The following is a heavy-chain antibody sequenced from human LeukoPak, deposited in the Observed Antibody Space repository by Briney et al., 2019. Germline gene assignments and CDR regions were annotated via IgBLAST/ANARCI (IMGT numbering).Heavy chain of an antibody. V-gene: IGHV4-59*01. CDR2: IYYSGST. CDR1: GVSISGDY. CDR3: ARPSKVVPAAIGV. Sequence: PSETLSLTCTVSGVSISGDYWSWIRQPPGKGLEWIGFIYYSGSTNYNPSLKSRVTISVDTSKNQFSLNLNSVTAADTAVYYCARPSKVVPAAIGVWGKGTTVTVSS. D-gene: IGHD2-2*02. J-gene: IGHJ6*04.